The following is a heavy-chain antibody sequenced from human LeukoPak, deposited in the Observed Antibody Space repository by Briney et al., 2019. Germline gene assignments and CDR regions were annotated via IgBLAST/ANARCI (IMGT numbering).Heavy chain of an antibody. Sequence: GGSLRLSCAASGFTFSSYGMHWVRQAPGKGLEWVAFIRYDGSNKYYADSVEGRFTISRDNSKNTLYLQMNSLRAEDTAVYYCAKTGYSSSWYMIKGDAFDIWGQGTMVTVSS. CDR2: IRYDGSNK. V-gene: IGHV3-30*02. J-gene: IGHJ3*02. CDR3: AKTGYSSSWYMIKGDAFDI. D-gene: IGHD6-13*01. CDR1: GFTFSSYG.